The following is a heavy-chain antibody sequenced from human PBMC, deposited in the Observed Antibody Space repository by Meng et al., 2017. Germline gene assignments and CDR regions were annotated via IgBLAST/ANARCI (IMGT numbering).Heavy chain of an antibody. V-gene: IGHV3-74*01. Sequence: QLGASGGGLVRSGRSLRLACAASGFTFNNYWMHWVRQVPGKGLVWVSRISGDGSITNYADSVKGRFTISRDNAKNTLYLQMNSLRPEDTAVYYCLDEAPRSDYWGQGSLVTVSS. CDR1: GFTFNNYW. CDR3: LDEAPRSDY. CDR2: ISGDGSIT. D-gene: IGHD1-1*01. J-gene: IGHJ4*02.